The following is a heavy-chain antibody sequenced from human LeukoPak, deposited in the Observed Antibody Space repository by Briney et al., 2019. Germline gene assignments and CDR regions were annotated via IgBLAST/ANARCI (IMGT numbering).Heavy chain of an antibody. J-gene: IGHJ4*02. V-gene: IGHV3-53*01. CDR3: ARGGGDYYDSSGYSTPFDY. CDR1: GFTVSSNY. CDR2: IYSGGST. D-gene: IGHD3-22*01. Sequence: PGGSLRLSCAASGFTVSSNYMSWVRQAPGKGLEWVSVIYSGGSTYYADSVKGRFTIFIDNSKNTLYLQMNSLRAEDTAVYYCARGGGDYYDSSGYSTPFDYWGQGTLVTVSS.